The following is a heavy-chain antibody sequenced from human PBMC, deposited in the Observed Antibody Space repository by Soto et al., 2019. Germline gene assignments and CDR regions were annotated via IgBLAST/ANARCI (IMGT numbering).Heavy chain of an antibody. J-gene: IGHJ4*02. CDR2: ISAYNGNT. V-gene: IGHV1-18*01. D-gene: IGHD3-10*01. Sequence: ASVKVSCKASGYTFTSDGISWVRQAPGQGLGWMGWISAYNGNTNYAQKLQGRVTTTTDTSTSTAYMELRSLRSDDTAVYYCARDAPMLRHWGITMPIGVSPFDYWGQGTLVTVSS. CDR1: GYTFTSDG. CDR3: ARDAPMLRHWGITMPIGVSPFDY.